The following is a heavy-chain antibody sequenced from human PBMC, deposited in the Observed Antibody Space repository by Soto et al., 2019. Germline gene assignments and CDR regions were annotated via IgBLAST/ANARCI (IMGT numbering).Heavy chain of an antibody. J-gene: IGHJ4*02. CDR1: GYTFTSYA. Sequence: ASVKVSCKASGYTFTSYAMHWVRQAPGQGLEWMGWINPNSGGTNYAQKFQGRVTMTRDTSISTAYMELSRLRSDDTAVYYCASEPPVDYDSSGDYWGQGTLVTVSS. CDR2: INPNSGGT. D-gene: IGHD3-22*01. CDR3: ASEPPVDYDSSGDY. V-gene: IGHV1-2*02.